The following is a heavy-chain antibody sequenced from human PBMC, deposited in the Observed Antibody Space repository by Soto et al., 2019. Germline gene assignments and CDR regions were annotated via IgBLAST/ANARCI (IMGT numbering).Heavy chain of an antibody. Sequence: QVQLQESGPGLVKPSQTLSLSCTVSGGSISTRDYFWGWVRQPPRKGLEWIGYIFYSGSTYYHPSLNSRLTISVDTSKNQFSLRLASVTAADTAVYYCARDSTMTSTWRGLDVCGQGTTVTVSS. CDR3: ARDSTMTSTWRGLDV. V-gene: IGHV4-31*03. J-gene: IGHJ6*02. D-gene: IGHD5-12*01. CDR2: IFYSGST. CDR1: GGSISTRDYF.